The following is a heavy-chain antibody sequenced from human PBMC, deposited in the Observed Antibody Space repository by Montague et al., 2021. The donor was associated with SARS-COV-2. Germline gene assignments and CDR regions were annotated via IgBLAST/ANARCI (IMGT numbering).Heavy chain of an antibody. D-gene: IGHD4-17*01. CDR3: SRGTLRFGMDV. CDR2: TYYRSKWQN. Sequence: CAISGDSVSRNTAFWNWVRRSPSRGLEFLGRTYYRSKWQNDYAVSVRSRITINPDTSKIQFSLHLNSVTPEDTAVYYCSRGTLRFGMDVWGQGTTVTVSS. CDR1: GDSVSRNTAF. J-gene: IGHJ6*02. V-gene: IGHV6-1*01.